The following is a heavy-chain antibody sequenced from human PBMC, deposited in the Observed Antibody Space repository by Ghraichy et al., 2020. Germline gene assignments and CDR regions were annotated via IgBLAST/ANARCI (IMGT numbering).Heavy chain of an antibody. D-gene: IGHD1-26*01. CDR3: ATPGGLSGSFQNWFDP. V-gene: IGHV1-2*06. J-gene: IGHJ5*02. Sequence: ASVKVSCKASGYTFTGYYMHWVRQAPGQGLEWMGRINPNSGGTNYAQKFQGRVTMTRDTSISTAYMELSRLRSDDTAVYYCATPGGLSGSFQNWFDPWGQGSLVTVSS. CDR2: INPNSGGT. CDR1: GYTFTGYY.